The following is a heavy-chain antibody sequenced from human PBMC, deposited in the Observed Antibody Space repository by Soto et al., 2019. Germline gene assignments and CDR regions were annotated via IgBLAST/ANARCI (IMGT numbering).Heavy chain of an antibody. J-gene: IGHJ4*02. Sequence: QVQLVQSGAEVKKPGASVKVSCKASGYTFTNSDINWVRQAPGQGLEWMGWMNPDSGNAAYAQKFQGRVTLTTSTSTSTVYLEMRSRGSEDTAVYYCARRPHCSGGICYYGLDNWGQGTRVTFSS. V-gene: IGHV1-8*01. CDR3: ARRPHCSGGICYYGLDN. D-gene: IGHD2-15*01. CDR1: GYTFTNSD. CDR2: MNPDSGNA.